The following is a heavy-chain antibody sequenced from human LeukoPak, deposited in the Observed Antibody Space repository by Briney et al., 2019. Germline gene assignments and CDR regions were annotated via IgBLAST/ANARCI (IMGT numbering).Heavy chain of an antibody. Sequence: GGSLRLSCAASGFTFSSYSMNWVRQAPGKGLEWVSSISSSSSYIYYADSVKGRFTISRDNSKNTLYLQMNSLRAEDTAVYYCAKDLVPSITMIVVVLDYWGQGTLVTVSS. J-gene: IGHJ4*02. V-gene: IGHV3-21*04. CDR3: AKDLVPSITMIVVVLDY. CDR2: ISSSSSYI. D-gene: IGHD3-22*01. CDR1: GFTFSSYS.